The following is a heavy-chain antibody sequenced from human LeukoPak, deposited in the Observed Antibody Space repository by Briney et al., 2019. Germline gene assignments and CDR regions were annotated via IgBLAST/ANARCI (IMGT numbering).Heavy chain of an antibody. D-gene: IGHD3-22*01. CDR3: AKGTVVVTGPLDY. CDR1: GFTFSSYS. V-gene: IGHV3-48*01. J-gene: IGHJ4*02. Sequence: GGSLRLSCAASGFTFSSYSMNWVRQAPGKGLEWVSYISSSSSTIYYADSVKGRFTISRDNAKNSLYLQMNSLRAEDTAVYYCAKGTVVVTGPLDYWGQGTLVTVSS. CDR2: ISSSSSTI.